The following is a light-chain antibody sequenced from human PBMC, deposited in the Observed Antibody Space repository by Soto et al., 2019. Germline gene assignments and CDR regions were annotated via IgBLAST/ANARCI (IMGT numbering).Light chain of an antibody. J-gene: IGKJ4*01. CDR1: QSVSSN. CDR3: QHYNKWPPLT. V-gene: IGKV3-15*01. CDR2: GAS. Sequence: EIVMTQSTATLSVSPGERATLSCRASQSVSSNLAWYQQKPGQTPRLLISGASTRAPGIPARSSGSGSGTEFTPTISSVQSEDFAVYYCQHYNKWPPLTFGGGTKVEIK.